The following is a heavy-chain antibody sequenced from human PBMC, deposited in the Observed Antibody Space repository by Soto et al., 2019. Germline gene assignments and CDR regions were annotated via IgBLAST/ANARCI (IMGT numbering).Heavy chain of an antibody. J-gene: IGHJ5*02. CDR1: GYSFTSYW. V-gene: IGHV5-51*01. Sequence: GESLKISCKGSGYSFTSYWIGWVRQMPGKGLEWMGIIYPGDSDTRYSPSFQGQVTISADKSISTAYLQWSSLKASDTAMYYCARQASGDFWSGELNWFDPWGQGTPVTVSS. CDR3: ARQASGDFWSGELNWFDP. D-gene: IGHD3-3*01. CDR2: IYPGDSDT.